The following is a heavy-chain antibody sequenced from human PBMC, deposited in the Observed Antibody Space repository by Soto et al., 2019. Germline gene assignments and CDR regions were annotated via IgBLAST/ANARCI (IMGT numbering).Heavy chain of an antibody. CDR1: GYTFTSYD. CDR3: ARGRGGVIVVVVAATQATTDYMDV. V-gene: IGHV1-8*01. Sequence: ASVKVSCKASGYTFTSYDINWVRQATGQGLEWMGWMNPNSGNTGYAQKFQGRVTMTRNTSISTAYMELSSLRSEDTAVYYCARGRGGVIVVVVAATQATTDYMDVWGKGNTVTVS. J-gene: IGHJ6*03. D-gene: IGHD2-15*01. CDR2: MNPNSGNT.